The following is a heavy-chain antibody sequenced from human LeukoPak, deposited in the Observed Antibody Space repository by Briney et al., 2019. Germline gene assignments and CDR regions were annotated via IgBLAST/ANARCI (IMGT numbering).Heavy chain of an antibody. CDR2: INHSGST. V-gene: IGHV4-34*01. CDR3: ARGRTGYQLLPTKKDYSYYYVDV. CDR1: GGSFSGYY. D-gene: IGHD2-2*01. J-gene: IGHJ6*03. Sequence: SETLSLTCAVYGGSFSGYYWSWIRQPPGKGLEWIGEINHSGSTNYNPSLKSRVTISVDTSKNQFSLKLRSVTAADRAVYYCARGRTGYQLLPTKKDYSYYYVDVWDKGTTVTVSS.